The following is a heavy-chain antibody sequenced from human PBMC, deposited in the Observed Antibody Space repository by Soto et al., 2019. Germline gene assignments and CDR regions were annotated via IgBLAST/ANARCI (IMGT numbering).Heavy chain of an antibody. D-gene: IGHD2-8*01. CDR2: IYSGGST. V-gene: IGHV3-53*04. Sequence: GGSLRLSCAASGFTVSSNYMSWVRQAPGKGLEWVSVIYSGGSTYYADSVKGRFTISRHNSKNTLYLQMNSLRAEDTAVYYCAREGYCTNGVCYNYFDYWGQGTLVTV. CDR3: AREGYCTNGVCYNYFDY. CDR1: GFTVSSNY. J-gene: IGHJ4*02.